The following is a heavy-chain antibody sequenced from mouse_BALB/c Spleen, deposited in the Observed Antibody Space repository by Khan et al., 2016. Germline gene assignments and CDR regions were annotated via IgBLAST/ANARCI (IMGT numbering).Heavy chain of an antibody. CDR3: ARTYGSGRPSFAD. V-gene: IGHV3-2*02. CDR1: GYSITSDYA. D-gene: IGHD3-2*02. J-gene: IGHJ3*01. CDR2: ISYSGST. Sequence: EVQLQESGPGLVKPSQSLSLTCTVTGYSITSDYAWNWIRQFPGNKLEWMGYISYSGSTSYNPSLKSRIPITRDTSKNQFFLQLNYGTNEDTATYYCARTYGSGRPSFADWGQGTLVTFSA.